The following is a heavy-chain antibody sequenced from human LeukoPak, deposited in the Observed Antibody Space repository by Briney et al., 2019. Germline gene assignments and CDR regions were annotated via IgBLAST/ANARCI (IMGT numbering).Heavy chain of an antibody. V-gene: IGHV4-39*07. CDR3: ARVVGGMDV. CDR2: LYYTGGT. CDR1: GDYISSNSYY. J-gene: IGHJ6*02. D-gene: IGHD3-10*01. Sequence: NTSETLSLTCTVSGDYISSNSYYWAWIRQPPGKGLEWIGNLYYTGGTYYNPSLKSRVTISVDTSKNQFSLKVTSVTAADTAVYYCARVVGGMDVWGQGTTVTVSS.